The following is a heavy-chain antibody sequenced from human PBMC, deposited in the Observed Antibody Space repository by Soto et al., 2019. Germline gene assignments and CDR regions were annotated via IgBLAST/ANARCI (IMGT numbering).Heavy chain of an antibody. CDR3: ARGYYKESYYFDY. V-gene: IGHV1-69*13. CDR1: GRTFSSYA. J-gene: IGHJ4*02. Sequence: SETVSCKAFGRTFSSYAISWVRQAPGQGLEWMGGIIPIFGTANYAQKFQGRVTITADESTSTAYMELSSLRSEDTAVYYCARGYYKESYYFDYWGQGTLVTVSS. CDR2: IIPIFGTA. D-gene: IGHD3-10*01.